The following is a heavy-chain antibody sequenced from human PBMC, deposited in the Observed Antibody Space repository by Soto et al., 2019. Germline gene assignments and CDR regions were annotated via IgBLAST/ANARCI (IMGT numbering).Heavy chain of an antibody. J-gene: IGHJ4*02. CDR2: VYPISGGT. CDR3: ARGGAVGHAY. CDR1: GYTFTGFW. Sequence: QVVLVQSGTEVKKPGASVRISCRASGYTFTGFWMHWVRRAPGQGLEWMAVVYPISGGTDYAERFQGRVTLTRDTSTSTVYMELSSLTSEDTAVYYCARGGAVGHAYWGQGTLVTVSS. V-gene: IGHV1-46*01. D-gene: IGHD1-26*01.